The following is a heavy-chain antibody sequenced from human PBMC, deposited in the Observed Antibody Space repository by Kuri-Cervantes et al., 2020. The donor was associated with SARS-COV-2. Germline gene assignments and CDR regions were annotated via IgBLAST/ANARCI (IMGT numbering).Heavy chain of an antibody. CDR1: GGTFSSYA. Sequence: SVKVSCKASGGTFSSYAISWVRQAPGQGLEWMGGIIPIFGTANYAQKFQGRVTITTDESTSTAYMELSSLRSEDTAVYYCARVSPRTFCSSINCDYYYYMDVWGKGTTVTVSS. CDR3: ARVSPRTFCSSINCDYYYYMDV. J-gene: IGHJ6*03. CDR2: IIPIFGTA. D-gene: IGHD2-2*01. V-gene: IGHV1-69*05.